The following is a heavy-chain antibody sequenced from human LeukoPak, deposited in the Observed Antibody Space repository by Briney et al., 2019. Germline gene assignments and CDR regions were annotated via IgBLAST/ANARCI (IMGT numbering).Heavy chain of an antibody. CDR2: ISGSGGST. CDR1: GFTFSSYA. V-gene: IGHV3-23*01. D-gene: IGHD3-22*01. CDR3: AKVPTYYYDSSGYPSLLFDY. Sequence: GGFLRLSCAASGFTFSSYAMSWVRQAPGKGLEWVSAISGSGGSTYYADSVKGRFTISRDNSKNTLYLQMNSLRAEDTAVYYCAKVPTYYYDSSGYPSLLFDYWGQGTLVTASS. J-gene: IGHJ4*02.